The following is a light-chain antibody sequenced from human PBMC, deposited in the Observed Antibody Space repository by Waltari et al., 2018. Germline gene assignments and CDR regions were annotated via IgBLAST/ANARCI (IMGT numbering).Light chain of an antibody. Sequence: EIVLTQSPGTLSLSPGERATLSCRASQSVSSYLAWYQQKPGQAPRLLIYDASNRATCIPARFSGSGSGTDFTLTISSLEPEDFAVYYCQQRSTWPLTFGGGTKVEIK. CDR3: QQRSTWPLT. CDR1: QSVSSY. CDR2: DAS. J-gene: IGKJ4*01. V-gene: IGKV3-11*01.